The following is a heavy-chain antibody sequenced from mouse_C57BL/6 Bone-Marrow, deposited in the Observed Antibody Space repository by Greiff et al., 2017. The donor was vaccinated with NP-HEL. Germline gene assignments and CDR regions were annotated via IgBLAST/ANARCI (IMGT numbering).Heavy chain of an antibody. CDR3: ARNLQLRAY. Sequence: VQLQQSGPGLVQPSQCLSITCTVSGFSLTSYGVHWVRQSPGKGLEWLGVIWSGGSTDYNAAFISRLSISKDNSKSQVFFKMNSLQADDTAIYYCARNLQLRAYWGQGTLVTVSA. V-gene: IGHV2-2*01. D-gene: IGHD2-4*01. CDR1: GFSLTSYG. J-gene: IGHJ3*01. CDR2: IWSGGST.